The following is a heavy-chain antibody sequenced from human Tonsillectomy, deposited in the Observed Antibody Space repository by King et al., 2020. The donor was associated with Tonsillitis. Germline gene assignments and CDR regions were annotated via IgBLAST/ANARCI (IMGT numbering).Heavy chain of an antibody. CDR1: GFTFSSYW. CDR3: ARYQGYDILTGYKD. D-gene: IGHD3-9*01. Sequence: VQLVESGGGLVQPGGSLRLSCAASGFTFSSYWMSWVRQAPGKGLEWVANIKQDGSEKYYVDSVKGRFTISRDNAKNSLYLQMNSLRAEDTAVYYCARYQGYDILTGYKDWGQGTLVTVSS. CDR2: IKQDGSEK. V-gene: IGHV3-7*03. J-gene: IGHJ4*02.